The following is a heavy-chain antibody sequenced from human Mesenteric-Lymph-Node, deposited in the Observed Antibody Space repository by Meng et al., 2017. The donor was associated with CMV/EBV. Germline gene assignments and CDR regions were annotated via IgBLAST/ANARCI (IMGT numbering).Heavy chain of an antibody. D-gene: IGHD2-2*01. CDR3: ARYCSSTSCLEEDAFDI. CDR2: IYYSGST. V-gene: IGHV4-59*12. J-gene: IGHJ3*02. CDR1: GDSISSYY. Sequence: SETLSLTCTVSGDSISSYYWSWIRQPPGKGLEWIGSIYYSGSTYYNPSLKSRVTISVDTSKNQFSLKLSSVTAADTAVYYCARYCSSTSCLEEDAFDIWGQGTMVTVSS.